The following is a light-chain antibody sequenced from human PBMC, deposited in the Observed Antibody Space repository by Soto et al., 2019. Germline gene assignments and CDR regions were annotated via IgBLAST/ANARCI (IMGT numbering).Light chain of an antibody. J-gene: IGLJ1*01. Sequence: QSALTQPASVSGSPGQSITISCTGTSSDVGAYNYVSWYQQLPGKAPKLMIYDVSDRPSGVSNRFSGSKSGNTASLTISGLRAEDEADYYCSSYTSSSLYVFGTGTKLTVL. CDR3: SSYTSSSLYV. V-gene: IGLV2-14*01. CDR1: SSDVGAYNY. CDR2: DVS.